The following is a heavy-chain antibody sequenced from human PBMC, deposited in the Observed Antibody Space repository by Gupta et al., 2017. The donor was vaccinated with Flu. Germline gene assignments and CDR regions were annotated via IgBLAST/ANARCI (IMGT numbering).Heavy chain of an antibody. V-gene: IGHV3-23*01. CDR3: AKGSYDSSGYNGMDV. J-gene: IGHJ6*02. Sequence: APGKGLEWVSAISGSGGSTYYADSVKGRFTISRDNSKNTLYLQMNSLRAEDTAVYYCAKGSYDSSGYNGMDVWGQGTTVTVSS. CDR2: ISGSGGST. D-gene: IGHD3-22*01.